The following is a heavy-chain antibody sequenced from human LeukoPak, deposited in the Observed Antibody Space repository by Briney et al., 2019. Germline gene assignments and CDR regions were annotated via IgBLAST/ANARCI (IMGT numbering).Heavy chain of an antibody. Sequence: SGGSLRLFCAASGFTFSSYEMNWVRQAPGKGLEWVSYISSSGSTIYYADSVKGRFTISRDNAKNSLYLQMNSLRAEDTAVYYCAGGFWSGYSTDFDYWGQGTLVTVSS. CDR3: AGGFWSGYSTDFDY. J-gene: IGHJ4*02. V-gene: IGHV3-48*03. D-gene: IGHD3-3*01. CDR2: ISSSGSTI. CDR1: GFTFSSYE.